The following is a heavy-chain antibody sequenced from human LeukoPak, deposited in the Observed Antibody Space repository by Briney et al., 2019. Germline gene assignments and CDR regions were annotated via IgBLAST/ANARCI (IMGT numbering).Heavy chain of an antibody. J-gene: IGHJ4*02. CDR3: ARLSVLLIDY. Sequence: GESLQISCKGSGYVFTSYWIGWVRQLPGKGLEWMGIIYPGDSDTRYSPSFQGQVTISADKSISTAYLQWSSLKASDTAMYYCARLSVLLIDYWGQGTLVTVSS. CDR1: GYVFTSYW. CDR2: IYPGDSDT. D-gene: IGHD2-15*01. V-gene: IGHV5-51*01.